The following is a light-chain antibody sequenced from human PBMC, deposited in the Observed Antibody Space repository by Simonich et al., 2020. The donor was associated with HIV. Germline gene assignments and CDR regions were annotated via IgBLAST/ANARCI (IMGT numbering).Light chain of an antibody. V-gene: IGKV3-11*01. Sequence: EIVLTQSPATLSLSPGERATLSCRASQSVNNYLARYQQKPGQPPRLLIYDASNRATGSPARFSGSGSGTDFTLTISSLEPADFAVYYCQQRYSWPPLTFGGGTNVEI. CDR3: QQRYSWPPLT. J-gene: IGKJ4*01. CDR2: DAS. CDR1: QSVNNY.